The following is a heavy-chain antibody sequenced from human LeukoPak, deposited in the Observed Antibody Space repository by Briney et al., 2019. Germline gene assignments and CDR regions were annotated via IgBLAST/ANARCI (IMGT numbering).Heavy chain of an antibody. J-gene: IGHJ4*02. CDR1: GFTFNNFG. CDR2: ISYDGSDK. CDR3: VKDLHSGWSFDY. Sequence: GGSLRLSCAASGFTFNNFGLHWVRQAPGKGLEGVAFISYDGSDKNCVDSVQGRFTISRDNSKNTLYLQMNSLRVDDTAVYYCVKDLHSGWSFDYWGQGILVTVSS. D-gene: IGHD6-19*01. V-gene: IGHV3-30*02.